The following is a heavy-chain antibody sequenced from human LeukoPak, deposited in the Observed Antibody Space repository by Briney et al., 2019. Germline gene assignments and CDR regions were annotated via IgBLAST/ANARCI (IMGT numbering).Heavy chain of an antibody. CDR2: IYSGGST. D-gene: IGHD3-16*01. V-gene: IGHV3-66*01. J-gene: IGHJ4*02. CDR3: ARDPIAFGGPYVLDY. Sequence: QPGGSLRLSCAASGFTVSSNYMTWVRQAPGKGLERVSVIYSGGSTYYADSVKGRFTVSRDNSKNTMYLQMNSLRADDTAVYYCARDPIAFGGPYVLDYWGQGTLVTVSS. CDR1: GFTVSSNY.